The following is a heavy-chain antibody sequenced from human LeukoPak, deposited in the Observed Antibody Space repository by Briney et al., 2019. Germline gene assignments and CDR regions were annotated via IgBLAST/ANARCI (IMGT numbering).Heavy chain of an antibody. CDR3: ANLRAGYDFWSGYYTYFDY. V-gene: IGHV3-23*01. Sequence: GGSLRLSCAASGFTFSSYAMSWVRRAPGKGLEWVSAISGSGGSTYYSDSVKGRFTISRDNSKNTLYLQMNSLRAEDTAVYYCANLRAGYDFWSGYYTYFDYWGQGTLVTVSS. CDR1: GFTFSSYA. CDR2: ISGSGGST. D-gene: IGHD3-3*01. J-gene: IGHJ4*02.